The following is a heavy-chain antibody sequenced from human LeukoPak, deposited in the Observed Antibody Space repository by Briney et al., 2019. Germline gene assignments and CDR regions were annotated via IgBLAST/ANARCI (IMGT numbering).Heavy chain of an antibody. Sequence: SVKVSCKASGYTFTSYDINWVRQATGQGLEWMGGMNPNSGNTGYAQKFQGRVTMTRNTSISTAYMELSSLRSEDTAVYYCASSVAGSPGLYYYYGMDVWGQGTMVTVSS. CDR2: MNPNSGNT. CDR3: ASSVAGSPGLYYYYGMDV. V-gene: IGHV1-8*01. D-gene: IGHD6-19*01. J-gene: IGHJ6*02. CDR1: GYTFTSYD.